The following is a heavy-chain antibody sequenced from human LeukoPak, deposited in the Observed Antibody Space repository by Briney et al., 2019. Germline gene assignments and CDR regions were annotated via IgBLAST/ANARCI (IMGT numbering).Heavy chain of an antibody. J-gene: IGHJ4*02. V-gene: IGHV4-39*01. CDR3: ARHKSPLPLH. D-gene: IGHD3-10*01. CDR1: GGSISTYY. Sequence: SETLSLTCTVSGGSISTYYWGWIRQPPGKGLEWIGGIYYSGSTNYNPSLKSRVTISVDTSKNQFSLNLTSVTAADTAVYYCARHKSPLPLHWGQRTLVTVSS. CDR2: IYYSGST.